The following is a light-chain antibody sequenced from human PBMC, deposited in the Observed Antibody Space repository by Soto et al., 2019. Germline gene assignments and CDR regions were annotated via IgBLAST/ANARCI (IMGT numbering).Light chain of an antibody. J-gene: IGLJ2*01. CDR2: DVS. CDR1: SSDDGAHNY. CDR3: SSYTGTTTLVI. Sequence: QSALTQPASVSGSPGQSIAISCTGTSSDDGAHNYVSWYQQHPGKAPKLMIYDVSNRPSGVSTRFSGFKSGNTASLTISGLQAEDEADYYCSSYTGTTTLVIFGGGSKLTVL. V-gene: IGLV2-14*03.